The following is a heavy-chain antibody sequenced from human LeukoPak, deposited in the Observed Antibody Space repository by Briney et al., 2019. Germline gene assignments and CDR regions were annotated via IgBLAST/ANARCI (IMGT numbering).Heavy chain of an antibody. J-gene: IGHJ6*02. V-gene: IGHV1-2*02. Sequence: GASVTVSCTASGYTFTGYNMYWVRQGPGQGLGWVGWINPNSGGTNYGQKFQGRVTMTRDTSISTAYMERSRLRSDDTAVYYCARGVQLQVYYYYGMDVWGQGTTVTVSS. D-gene: IGHD4-11*01. CDR1: GYTFTGYN. CDR3: ARGVQLQVYYYYGMDV. CDR2: INPNSGGT.